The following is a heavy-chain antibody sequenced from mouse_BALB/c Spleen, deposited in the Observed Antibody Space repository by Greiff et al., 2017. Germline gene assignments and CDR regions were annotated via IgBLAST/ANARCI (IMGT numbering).Heavy chain of an antibody. CDR1: GFTFSSFG. CDR3: ARSEYGNHDYYAMDY. V-gene: IGHV5-17*02. Sequence: EVKLMESGGGLVQPGGSRKLSCAASGFTFSSFGMHWVRQAPEKGLEWVAYISSGSSTIYYADTVKGRFTISRDNPKNTLFLQMTSLRSEDTAMYYCARSEYGNHDYYAMDYWGQGTSVTVSS. D-gene: IGHD2-10*02. CDR2: ISSGSSTI. J-gene: IGHJ4*01.